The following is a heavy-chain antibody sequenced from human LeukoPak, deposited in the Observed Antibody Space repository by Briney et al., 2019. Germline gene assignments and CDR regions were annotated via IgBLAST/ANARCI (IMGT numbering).Heavy chain of an antibody. CDR1: GGTFSSYA. CDR2: IIPILGTA. V-gene: IGHV1-69*05. D-gene: IGHD2-15*01. CDR3: ARMVVVAATYAFDI. Sequence: ASVKVSCKASGGTFSSYAISWVRQAPGQGLEWMGGIIPILGTANYAQKFQGRVTITTDESTSTAYMELSSLRSEDTAVYYCARMVVVAATYAFDIWGQGTMVTVSS. J-gene: IGHJ3*02.